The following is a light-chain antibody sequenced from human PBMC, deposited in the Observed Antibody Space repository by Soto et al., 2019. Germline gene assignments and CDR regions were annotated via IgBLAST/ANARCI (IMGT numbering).Light chain of an antibody. J-gene: IGKJ3*01. Sequence: EIVLTQSPGTLSLSTGERATLSCRASQSVSSSFLAWYQQRPGQAPRLLIFGASYRATGIPDRFSGSGSGTDFTLTISRLEPEDFAVYYCQHYGNSPPEYTFGPGTKVDIK. CDR2: GAS. CDR1: QSVSSSF. CDR3: QHYGNSPPEYT. V-gene: IGKV3-20*01.